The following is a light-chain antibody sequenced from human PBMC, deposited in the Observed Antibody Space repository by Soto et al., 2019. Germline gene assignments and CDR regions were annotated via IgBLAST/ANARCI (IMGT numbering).Light chain of an antibody. CDR2: AVS. V-gene: IGKV1-9*01. CDR1: PGLNNY. J-gene: IGKJ5*01. CDR3: QQSYSTLPIT. Sequence: DIQWTQSPSFLSASVGDRVTITCRASPGLNNYVAWYQQKPGKAPNLMIYAVSTLQSGVPSRFSGSGSGTEFTLTISSLQPQDFATYYCQQSYSTLPITFGQGTRLEIK.